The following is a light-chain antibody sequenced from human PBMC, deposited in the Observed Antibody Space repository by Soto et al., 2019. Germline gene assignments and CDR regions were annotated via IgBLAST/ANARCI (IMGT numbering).Light chain of an antibody. CDR2: GAS. CDR3: QQYNNWPQT. V-gene: IGKV3-15*01. Sequence: EIVMTQSPATLSVSPGERATLSCRASQSVSSNLAGYQQKPGQAPRLLIYGASTRATGIPARFSGSGSGTEFTLTISSLQSEDCAVYYCQQYNNWPQTFGQGTKVEIK. J-gene: IGKJ1*01. CDR1: QSVSSN.